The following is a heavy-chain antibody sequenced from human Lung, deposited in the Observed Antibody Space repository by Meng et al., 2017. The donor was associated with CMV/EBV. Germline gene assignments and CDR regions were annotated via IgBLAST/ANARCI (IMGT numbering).Heavy chain of an antibody. CDR1: GFDFSDAW. Sequence: EVQLVESGGDLVKPGGSLRLACVVSGFDFSDAWMNWVRQPPGKGLEWGGRIKTKSEGGTTDYAAFVKDRFTISRDDSKNTLYLQMNSLKREDTAVYFCATDVFYWGQGALVTVSS. CDR2: IKTKSEGGTT. J-gene: IGHJ4*02. V-gene: IGHV3-15*07. CDR3: ATDVFY.